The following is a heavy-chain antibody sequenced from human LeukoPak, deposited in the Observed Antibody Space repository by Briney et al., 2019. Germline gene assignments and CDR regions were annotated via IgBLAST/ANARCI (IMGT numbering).Heavy chain of an antibody. CDR1: GFTFSSYG. D-gene: IGHD3-22*01. J-gene: IGHJ4*02. CDR2: ISYDGSNI. V-gene: IGHV3-30*18. Sequence: PGGSLRLSCAASGFTFSSYGMHWVRQAPGKGLEWVAAISYDGSNIYYADSVKGRFTISRDNSKNTLYLQMNSLRAEDTAVYYCAKDPTHYRVWDDYDSTVLSYWGQGTLVTVSS. CDR3: AKDPTHYRVWDDYDSTVLSY.